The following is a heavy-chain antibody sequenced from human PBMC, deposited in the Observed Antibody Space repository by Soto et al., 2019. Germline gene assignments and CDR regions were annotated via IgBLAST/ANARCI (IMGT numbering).Heavy chain of an antibody. V-gene: IGHV3-74*01. Sequence: EVQVVESGGGLVQPGGSLRLSCAASGFTFSNYWMQWVRQAPGRGLVWVSRINSDGSSTSYADSVKGRFTISRDNAKNTLYLQMNSLRAEYTAVYYCARAVRSRSYPYYYYGMDVWGQGTTVTVSS. D-gene: IGHD3-10*01. CDR3: ARAVRSRSYPYYYYGMDV. CDR2: INSDGSST. J-gene: IGHJ6*02. CDR1: GFTFSNYW.